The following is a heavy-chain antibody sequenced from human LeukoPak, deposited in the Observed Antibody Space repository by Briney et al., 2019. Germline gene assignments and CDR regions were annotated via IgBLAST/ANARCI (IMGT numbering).Heavy chain of an antibody. Sequence: SETLSLTCTVSGYSISSGYYWGWIRQPPGKGLEWIGYIYYSGSTNYNPSLKSRVTISVDTSKNQFSLKLSSVTAADTAVYYCARWGSECSSTSCSAGYYYYMDVWGKGTTVTVSS. CDR1: GYSISSGYY. CDR3: ARWGSECSSTSCSAGYYYYMDV. D-gene: IGHD2-2*01. V-gene: IGHV4-38-2*02. J-gene: IGHJ6*03. CDR2: IYYSGST.